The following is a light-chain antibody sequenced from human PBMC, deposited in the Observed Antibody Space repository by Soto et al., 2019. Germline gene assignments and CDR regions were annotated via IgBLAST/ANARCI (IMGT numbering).Light chain of an antibody. CDR1: QSVGSTY. J-gene: IGKJ1*01. CDR2: GAS. CDR3: QEYGTSRS. V-gene: IGKV3-20*01. Sequence: EIVLTQSPDTLSLSPGERATLSCRASQSVGSTYLAGYQQKPGQAPRLLIYGASSRATGIPDRFSGSGSGTDFTLSTSRLEPEDFAVYYCQEYGTSRSFGQGTKVEIK.